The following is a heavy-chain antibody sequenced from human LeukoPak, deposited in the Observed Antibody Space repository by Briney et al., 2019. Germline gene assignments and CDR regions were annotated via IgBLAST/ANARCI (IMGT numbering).Heavy chain of an antibody. CDR3: ARDQGSGWWAY. CDR2: ISGSGAST. J-gene: IGHJ4*02. D-gene: IGHD6-19*01. V-gene: IGHV3-23*01. Sequence: GGSLRLSCAASGFTFNSYAMSWVRQAPGKGLEWVSTISGSGASTYYADSVKGRFTISRDNSRDTLYLQMNSLRAEDTAVYYCARDQGSGWWAYWGQGTLVTVSS. CDR1: GFTFNSYA.